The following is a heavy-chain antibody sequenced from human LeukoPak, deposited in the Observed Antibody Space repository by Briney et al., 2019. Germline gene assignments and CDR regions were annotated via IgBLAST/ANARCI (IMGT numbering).Heavy chain of an antibody. D-gene: IGHD5-18*01. V-gene: IGHV4-34*01. CDR2: INHSGST. CDR1: GGSFSGYY. J-gene: IGHJ4*02. CDR3: ARGTGYSYGYFGY. Sequence: SETLSLTCAVYGGSFSGYYWSWIRRPPGKGLEWIGEINHSGSTNYNPSLKSRVTISVDTSKNQFSLKLSSVTAADTAVYYCARGTGYSYGYFGYWGQGTLVTVSS.